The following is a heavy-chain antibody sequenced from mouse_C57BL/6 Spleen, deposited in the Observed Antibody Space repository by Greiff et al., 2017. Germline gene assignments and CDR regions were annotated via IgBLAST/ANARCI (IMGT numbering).Heavy chain of an antibody. V-gene: IGHV5-17*01. J-gene: IGHJ2*01. CDR1: GFTFSDYG. CDR3: ARSGSSPFDY. CDR2: ISSGSSTI. D-gene: IGHD1-1*01. Sequence: EVKLVESGGGLVKPGGSLKLSCAASGFTFSDYGMHWVRQAPEKGLEWVAYISSGSSTISYADTVKGRFTISRDNAKNTLFLQMTSLRSEDTAMYYCARSGSSPFDYWGQGTTLTVSS.